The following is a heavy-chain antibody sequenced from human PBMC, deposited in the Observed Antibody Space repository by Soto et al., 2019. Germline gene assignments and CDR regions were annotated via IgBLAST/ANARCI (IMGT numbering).Heavy chain of an antibody. J-gene: IGHJ4*02. V-gene: IGHV1-69*06. CDR2: VIPIFQTA. D-gene: IGHD2-21*01. CDR3: ARGGGGSYPFYFDF. Sequence: QVQLVQSGAEVKKPGSSVKVSCKASGGPFSSYAFTWVRQAPGQGLEWMGGVIPIFQTADYAQNFQGRVTITADKSTSTAYMELSSLRSEDTAVYYCARGGGGSYPFYFDFWGQGTLVTV. CDR1: GGPFSSYA.